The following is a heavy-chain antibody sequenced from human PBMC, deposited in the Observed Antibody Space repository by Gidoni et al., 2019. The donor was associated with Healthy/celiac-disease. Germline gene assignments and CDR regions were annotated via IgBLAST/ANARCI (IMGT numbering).Heavy chain of an antibody. D-gene: IGHD6-19*01. CDR3: TRVQWLAFDAFDI. CDR2: IRSKAYGGTT. V-gene: IGHV3-49*04. J-gene: IGHJ3*02. Sequence: EVQLVESGGGLVQPGRSLRLSCTASGFTFGDYAMSWVRQDPGKGLEWVGFIRSKAYGGTTEYAASVKGRFTISRDDSKSIAYLQMNSLKTEDTAVYYCTRVQWLAFDAFDIWGQGTMVTVSS. CDR1: GFTFGDYA.